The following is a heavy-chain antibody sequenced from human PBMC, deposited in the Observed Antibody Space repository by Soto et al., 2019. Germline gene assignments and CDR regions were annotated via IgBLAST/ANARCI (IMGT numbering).Heavy chain of an antibody. V-gene: IGHV1-2*02. Sequence: ASVKVSCKASAYTFTDYYIHWVRQAPGQGLEWMGWINPNSGGSYFAQKFLGRVTMTRDTSITTAYMELSRLRSDDTAVYYCARALPEIRMMEGGSFDPWGQGTVVTVPS. CDR2: INPNSGGS. J-gene: IGHJ5*02. CDR1: AYTFTDYY. D-gene: IGHD1-1*01. CDR3: ARALPEIRMMEGGSFDP.